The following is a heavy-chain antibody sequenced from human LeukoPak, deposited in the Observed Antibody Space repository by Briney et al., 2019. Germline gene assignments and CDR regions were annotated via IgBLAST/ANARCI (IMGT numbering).Heavy chain of an antibody. CDR2: IKQDGSEK. D-gene: IGHD2-2*01. CDR1: GFTFSSYW. J-gene: IGHJ6*03. Sequence: GGSLRLFCAASGFTFSSYWMSWVRQAPGKGLEWVANIKQDGSEKYYVDSVKGRFTISRDNAKNSLYLQMNSLRAEDTAVYYCARAPQYCSSTSCSVYYYYYMDVWGKGTTVTVSS. V-gene: IGHV3-7*01. CDR3: ARAPQYCSSTSCSVYYYYYMDV.